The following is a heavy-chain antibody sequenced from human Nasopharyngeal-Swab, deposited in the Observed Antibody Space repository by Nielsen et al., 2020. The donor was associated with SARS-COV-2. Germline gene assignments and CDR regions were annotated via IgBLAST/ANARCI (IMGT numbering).Heavy chain of an antibody. V-gene: IGHV4-34*01. D-gene: IGHD3-22*01. J-gene: IGHJ4*02. CDR1: GGSFSAYY. Sequence: SATLSLTCAVYGGSFSAYYWSWIRQPPGKGLEWIGAINHSGSTNYNPSLKSRVTISVDTSKRQFSLNLTSVTAADTAVYYCARSYYYDSLVGGWGQGTLVTVSS. CDR2: INHSGST. CDR3: ARSYYYDSLVGG.